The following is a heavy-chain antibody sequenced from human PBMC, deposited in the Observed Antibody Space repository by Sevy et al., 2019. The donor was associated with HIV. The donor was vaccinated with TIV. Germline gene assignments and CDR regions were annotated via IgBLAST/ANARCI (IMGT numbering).Heavy chain of an antibody. CDR2: IKSEADGGTV. D-gene: IGHD2-15*01. CDR1: GFTFSFSNAW. CDR3: TTKGRDCSEAGDAGCQIS. Sequence: GGSLRLSCVVSGFTFSFSNAWMNWVRQAPGKGLEWVGRIKSEADGGTVDYAAPVKGRFTISKDDSKNTLYLQMNSLKFEDTAMYYCTTKGRDCSEAGDAGCQISWGQGTLVTVSS. J-gene: IGHJ5*02. V-gene: IGHV3-15*01.